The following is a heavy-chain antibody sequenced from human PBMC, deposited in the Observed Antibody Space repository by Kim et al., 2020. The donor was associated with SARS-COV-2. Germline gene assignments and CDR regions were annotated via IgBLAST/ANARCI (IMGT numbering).Heavy chain of an antibody. V-gene: IGHV1-3*01. J-gene: IGHJ4*02. CDR3: ARSGSVLRFLEWLSPIDY. CDR1: GYTFTSYA. CDR2: INAGNGNT. D-gene: IGHD3-3*01. Sequence: ASVKVSCKASGYTFTSYAMHWVRQAPGQRLEWMGWINAGNGNTKYSQKFQGRVTITRDTSASTAYMELSSLRSEDTAVYYCARSGSVLRFLEWLSPIDYWGQGTLVTVSS.